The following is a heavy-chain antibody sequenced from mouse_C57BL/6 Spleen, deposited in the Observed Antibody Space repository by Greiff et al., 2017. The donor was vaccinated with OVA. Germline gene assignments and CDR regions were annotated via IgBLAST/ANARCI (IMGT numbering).Heavy chain of an antibody. CDR2: IDPNSGGT. CDR1: GYTFTSYW. J-gene: IGHJ4*01. CDR3: ARSREGWLLCAMDY. Sequence: QVQLQQPGAELVKPGASVKLSSKASGYTFTSYWMHWVKQRPGRGLEWIGRIDPNSGGTKYNEKFKSKATLTADKSSSTAYMQLSSLTSEDSAVDYCARSREGWLLCAMDYWGQGTSVTVSS. D-gene: IGHD2-3*01. V-gene: IGHV1-62-3*01.